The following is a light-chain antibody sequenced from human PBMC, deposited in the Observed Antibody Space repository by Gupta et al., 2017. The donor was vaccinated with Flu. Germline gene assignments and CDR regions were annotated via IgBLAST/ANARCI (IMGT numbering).Light chain of an antibody. Sequence: GERATRSCRASQSVKVNLAWYQQMPGQAPRLLMYGASKRAANIAARFSGSGSGTDFTLTISGLQSEDFSLYFCQQYNEWPWTFGQGTKVEI. CDR3: QQYNEWPWT. CDR2: GAS. CDR1: QSVKVN. J-gene: IGKJ1*01. V-gene: IGKV3-15*01.